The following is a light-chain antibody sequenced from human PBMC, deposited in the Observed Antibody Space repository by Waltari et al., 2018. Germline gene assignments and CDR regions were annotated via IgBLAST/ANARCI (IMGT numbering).Light chain of an antibody. V-gene: IGKV3-15*01. CDR2: GAS. CDR3: QQYNNWPPT. Sequence: VMTLSPATLSVSPGARVILSCRASQCLRKHLACYQQTHNQAPRLLIYGASTRATGTAARFSGSGSGTEFTLTISSLQSEDFALYFCQQYNNWPPTFGPGTKVDI. CDR1: QCLRKH. J-gene: IGKJ3*01.